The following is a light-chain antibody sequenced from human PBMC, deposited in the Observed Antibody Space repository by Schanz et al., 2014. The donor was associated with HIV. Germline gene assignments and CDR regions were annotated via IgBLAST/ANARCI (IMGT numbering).Light chain of an antibody. CDR3: QQYNNLPPIT. CDR1: QSVSSY. V-gene: IGKV3-15*01. CDR2: GAS. Sequence: ETVMTQSPGTLSLSPGERATLSCRASQSVSSYLAWYQQKPGQAPRLLIYGASSRATGIPARFSGSGSGTDFTLTISSLQSEDFAVYFCQQYNNLPPITFGQGTRLEIK. J-gene: IGKJ5*01.